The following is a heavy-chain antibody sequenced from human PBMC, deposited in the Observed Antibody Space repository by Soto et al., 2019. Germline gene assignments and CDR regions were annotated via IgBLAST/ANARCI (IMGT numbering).Heavy chain of an antibody. D-gene: IGHD6-13*01. J-gene: IGHJ6*02. V-gene: IGHV3-73*02. CDR1: GFTFSGSA. CDR3: FEQQLVHC. Sequence: EVQLVESGGGLVQPGGSLKLSCAASGFTFSGSAMHWVRQASGKGLEWVGRIRSKANSYATAYAASVKGRFTISRDDSKNTAYLQMTSLKTEDTAVYYCFEQQLVHCWGQGTTVTVSS. CDR2: IRSKANSYAT.